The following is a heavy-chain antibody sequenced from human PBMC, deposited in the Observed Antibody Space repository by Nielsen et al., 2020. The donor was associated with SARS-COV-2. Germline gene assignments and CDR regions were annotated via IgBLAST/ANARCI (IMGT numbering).Heavy chain of an antibody. V-gene: IGHV1-18*01. Sequence: ASVKVSCKASGYTFIRYGISWVRQAPGQGLEWMGWINAYNGDTNYAQNVQGRVAMTTDTLTSTAYMELRSLRSDDTAVYYCARILRTEFLTHLDYWGQGTLVTVSS. CDR2: INAYNGDT. CDR3: ARILRTEFLTHLDY. CDR1: GYTFIRYG. J-gene: IGHJ4*02. D-gene: IGHD3-10*01.